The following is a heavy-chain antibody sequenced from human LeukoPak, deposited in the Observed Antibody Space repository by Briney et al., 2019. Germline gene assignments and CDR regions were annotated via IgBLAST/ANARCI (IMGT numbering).Heavy chain of an antibody. Sequence: GGSLRLSCAASGFTVSSNYMSWVRQAPGEGLEWVSVIYSGGSTYYADSVKGRFTIPRDNSKNTLYLQMNRLRAEDTAVYYCASGRCSSNSCPFDYWGQGTLVTVSS. CDR3: ASGRCSSNSCPFDY. CDR1: GFTVSSNY. V-gene: IGHV3-53*01. CDR2: IYSGGST. J-gene: IGHJ4*02. D-gene: IGHD2-2*01.